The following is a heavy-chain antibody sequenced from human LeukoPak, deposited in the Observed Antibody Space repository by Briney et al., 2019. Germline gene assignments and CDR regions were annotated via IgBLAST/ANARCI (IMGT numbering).Heavy chain of an antibody. Sequence: SETLSLTCLVSDGSITDYYWSWIRQPAGKGLEWIGRLYIGRGMEYNPSLKSRVTMSVDRANMQFSLRLTSVTAADTAVYYCARESRVVIGDGYHVDSWGPGTLITVSS. V-gene: IGHV4-4*07. J-gene: IGHJ4*02. D-gene: IGHD2-21*01. CDR3: ARESRVVIGDGYHVDS. CDR2: LYIGRGM. CDR1: DGSITDYY.